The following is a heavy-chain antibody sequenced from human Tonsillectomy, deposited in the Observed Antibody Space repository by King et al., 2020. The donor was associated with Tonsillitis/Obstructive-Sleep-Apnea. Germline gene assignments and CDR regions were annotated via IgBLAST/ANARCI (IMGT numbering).Heavy chain of an antibody. CDR2: IDPSDSYT. Sequence: QLVKSGAEVKKPGESLRISCKGSGYSFTSYWISWVRQMPGKGLEWMGRIDPSDSYTNYSPSFQGHVTISADKSLSTAYLQWSTLKASDTAMYYCARHLFNYDFWCDYWGHGTLVTVSS. D-gene: IGHD3-3*01. CDR3: ARHLFNYDFWCDY. CDR1: GYSFTSYW. V-gene: IGHV5-10-1*01. J-gene: IGHJ4*01.